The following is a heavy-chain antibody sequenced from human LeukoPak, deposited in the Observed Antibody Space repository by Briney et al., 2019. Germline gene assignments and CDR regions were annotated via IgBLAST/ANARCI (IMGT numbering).Heavy chain of an antibody. J-gene: IGHJ4*02. CDR3: AKMSGRAIAAAGPIDY. Sequence: GGSLRLSCAASGFTFSSYAMSWVRQAPGKGLEWVSAISGSGGSTYYADSVKGRFTISRDNSKNTLYLQMNSLRAEDTAVYYCAKMSGRAIAAAGPIDYWGQGTLVTVSS. CDR2: ISGSGGST. V-gene: IGHV3-23*01. D-gene: IGHD6-13*01. CDR1: GFTFSSYA.